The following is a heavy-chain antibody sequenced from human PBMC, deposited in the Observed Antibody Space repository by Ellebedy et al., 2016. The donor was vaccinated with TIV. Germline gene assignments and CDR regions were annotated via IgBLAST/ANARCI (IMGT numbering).Heavy chain of an antibody. Sequence: GESLKISXAASGFTFSSYAMSWVRQAPGKGLEWVSAISGSGGSTYYADSVKGRFTISRDNSKNTLYLQMNSLRAEDTAVYYCATIVVVNKYFQHWGQGTLVTVSS. CDR2: ISGSGGST. CDR3: ATIVVVNKYFQH. CDR1: GFTFSSYA. V-gene: IGHV3-23*01. D-gene: IGHD3-22*01. J-gene: IGHJ1*01.